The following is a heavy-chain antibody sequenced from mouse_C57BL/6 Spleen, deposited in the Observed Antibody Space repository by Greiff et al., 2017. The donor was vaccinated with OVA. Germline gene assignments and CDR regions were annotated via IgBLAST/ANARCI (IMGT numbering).Heavy chain of an antibody. CDR3: ARDDGQSFDY. CDR1: GYTFTDYY. V-gene: IGHV1-76*01. CDR2: IYPGSGNT. D-gene: IGHD2-3*01. J-gene: IGHJ2*01. Sequence: VQGVESGAELVRPGASVKLSCKASGYTFTDYYINWVKQRPGQGLEWIARIYPGSGNTYYNEKFKGKATLTAEKSSSTAYMQLSSLTSEDSAVYFCARDDGQSFDYWGQGTTLTVSS.